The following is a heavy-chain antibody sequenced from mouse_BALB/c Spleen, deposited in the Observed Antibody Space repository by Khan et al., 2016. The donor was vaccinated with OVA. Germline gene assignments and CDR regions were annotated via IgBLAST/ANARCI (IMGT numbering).Heavy chain of an antibody. CDR3: ARVTYGSGDYFDY. Sequence: VQLQQSGAELMKPGASVKISCKATGYTFSSYWLEWVKQRPGHGLEWIGEILPGSGSRNYNEKFKGKATFTADISSKTTYMQLSSLTSEASAVYYCARVTYGSGDYFDYWGQGTTLTVSS. CDR1: GYTFSSYW. D-gene: IGHD1-1*01. J-gene: IGHJ2*01. V-gene: IGHV1-9*01. CDR2: ILPGSGSR.